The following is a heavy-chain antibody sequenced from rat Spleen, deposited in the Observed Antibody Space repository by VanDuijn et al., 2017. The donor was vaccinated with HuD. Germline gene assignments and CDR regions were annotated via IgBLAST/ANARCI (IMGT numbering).Heavy chain of an antibody. CDR2: ITNTGGST. CDR3: ARRHYGYTDYFDY. Sequence: EVQLVESGGGLVQPGRSLKLSCAPSGFSFSMYGMAWVRQAPGKGLEWVASITNTGGSTYYPDSVKGRFTISKDDAKSTLYLQMDSLGSEDTATYYCARRHYGYTDYFDYWGQGVMVTVSS. D-gene: IGHD1-11*01. V-gene: IGHV5-31*01. CDR1: GFSFSMYG. J-gene: IGHJ2*01.